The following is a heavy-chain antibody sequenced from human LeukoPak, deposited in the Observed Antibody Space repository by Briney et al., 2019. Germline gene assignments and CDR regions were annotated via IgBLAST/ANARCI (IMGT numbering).Heavy chain of an antibody. CDR3: AKDPYGGVVSGSYFDY. CDR2: ISGSGGST. D-gene: IGHD3-22*01. Sequence: ESLTLSCAASGFTISNYAMTWIRQAPGKGLEWVSAISGSGGSTYYADSVKGRLTISRDNSKNTLYLQMNSLRAEDTVVYYWAKDPYGGVVSGSYFDYWGQGTLVTVSS. V-gene: IGHV3-23*01. J-gene: IGHJ4*02. CDR1: GFTISNYA.